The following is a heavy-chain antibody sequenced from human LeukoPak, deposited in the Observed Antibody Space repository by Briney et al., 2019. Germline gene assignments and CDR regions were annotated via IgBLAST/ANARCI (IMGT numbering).Heavy chain of an antibody. Sequence: SETLSLTCTVSGGSISNYCWTWIRQPPGKGLEWIGYIYYSGSTKYNPSLRSRVTISVDTSKNQFSLELSSLTAADAAVYYCARRRAVPGFYYFDYWGQGALVTVSS. V-gene: IGHV4-59*08. CDR2: IYYSGST. CDR3: ARRRAVPGFYYFDY. D-gene: IGHD2/OR15-2a*01. CDR1: GGSISNYC. J-gene: IGHJ4*02.